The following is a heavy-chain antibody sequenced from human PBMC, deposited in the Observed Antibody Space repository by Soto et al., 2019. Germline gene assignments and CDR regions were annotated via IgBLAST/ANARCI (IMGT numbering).Heavy chain of an antibody. CDR2: IYTSGTT. V-gene: IGHV4-4*07. CDR3: AREDYYDTGYYVV. D-gene: IGHD3-9*01. J-gene: IGHJ4*02. CDR1: GRSMSGYY. Sequence: SETLSLTCTVSGRSMSGYYWSWIRQPAGERLEWIGRIYTSGTTDFNPSLKGRVTMSVDTSKNQFSLKLTSVTAADTALYYCAREDYYDTGYYVVWGQGTQVTAPQ.